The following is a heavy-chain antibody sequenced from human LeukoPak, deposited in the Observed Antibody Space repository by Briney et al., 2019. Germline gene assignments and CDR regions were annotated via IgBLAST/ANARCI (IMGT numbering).Heavy chain of an antibody. V-gene: IGHV3-21*01. D-gene: IGHD6-6*01. CDR1: GFTVSGNY. CDR2: ISSSSSYI. Sequence: GGSLRLSCAASGFTVSGNYMTWVRQAPGKGLEWVSSISSSSSYIYYADSVKGRFTISRDNAKNSLYLQMNSLRAEDTAVYYCARDRSIAALYYYYGMDVWGQGTTVTVSS. CDR3: ARDRSIAALYYYYGMDV. J-gene: IGHJ6*02.